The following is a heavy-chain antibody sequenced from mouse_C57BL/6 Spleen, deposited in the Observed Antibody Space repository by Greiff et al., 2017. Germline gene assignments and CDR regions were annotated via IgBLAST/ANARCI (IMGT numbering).Heavy chain of an antibody. V-gene: IGHV5-6*02. D-gene: IGHD1-1*01. Sequence: EVMLVESGGDLVKPGGSLKLSCAASGFTFSSYGMSWVRQTPDKRLEWVATISSGGSYTYYPDSVKGRFTISRDNAKNTLYLQMSSLKSEDTAMYYCARLTYYGSSHWYFDVWGTGTTVTVSS. CDR2: ISSGGSYT. J-gene: IGHJ1*03. CDR1: GFTFSSYG. CDR3: ARLTYYGSSHWYFDV.